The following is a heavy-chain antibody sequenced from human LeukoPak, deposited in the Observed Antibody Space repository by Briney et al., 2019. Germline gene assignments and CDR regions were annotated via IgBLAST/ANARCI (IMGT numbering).Heavy chain of an antibody. V-gene: IGHV1-18*01. CDR3: ARVARGGSCPDY. D-gene: IGHD2-15*01. J-gene: IGHJ4*02. Sequence: ASVKVSCKASGYTFTSYGTSWVRQAPGQGLEWMGWISAYNGNTNYAQKLQGRVTMTTDTSTSTAYMELRSLRSDDTAVYYCARVARGGSCPDYWGQGTLVTVSS. CDR2: ISAYNGNT. CDR1: GYTFTSYG.